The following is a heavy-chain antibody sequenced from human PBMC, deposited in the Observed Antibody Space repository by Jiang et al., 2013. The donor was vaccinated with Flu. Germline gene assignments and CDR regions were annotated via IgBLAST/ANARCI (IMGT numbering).Heavy chain of an antibody. V-gene: IGHV4-59*08. CDR2: IYYSGST. CDR1: GGSISSYY. CDR3: ARHYSGSPQRFDP. J-gene: IGHJ5*02. Sequence: VQLVESGPGLVKPSETLSLTCTVSGGSISSYYWSWIRQPPGKGLEWIGYIYYSGSTNYNPSLKSRVTISVDTSKNQFSLKLSSVTAADTAVYYCARHYSGSPQRFDPWGQGTLGHRLL. D-gene: IGHD1-26*01.